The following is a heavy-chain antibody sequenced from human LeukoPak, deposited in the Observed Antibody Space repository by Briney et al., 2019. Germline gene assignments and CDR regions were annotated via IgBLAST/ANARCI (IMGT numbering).Heavy chain of an antibody. CDR2: IYYTGST. CDR1: GGSISTYY. Sequence: LETLSLTCTVSGGSISTYYWSWIRQPPGKGLEWIGNIYYTGSTIYNPSLKSRVTVSVDTSRNQVSLKLRSVTAADTAVYYCARDVGASNFDYWGQGILVTVSS. J-gene: IGHJ4*02. CDR3: ARDVGASNFDY. V-gene: IGHV4-59*12. D-gene: IGHD1-26*01.